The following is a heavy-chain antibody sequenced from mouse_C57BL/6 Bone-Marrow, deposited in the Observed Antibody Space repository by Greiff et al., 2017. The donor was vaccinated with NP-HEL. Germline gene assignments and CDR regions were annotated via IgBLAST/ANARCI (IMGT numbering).Heavy chain of an antibody. V-gene: IGHV14-2*01. Sequence: EVQLQQSGAELVKPGASVKLSCTASGFNIKDYYMHWVKQRTEQGLEWIGRIDPEDGETKYAPKFQGKATITADPSSNTAYLQLSSLTSEDTAVYYCARDLCTTVVVPYAMDYWGQGTSVTVSS. CDR2: IDPEDGET. CDR1: GFNIKDYY. D-gene: IGHD1-1*01. J-gene: IGHJ4*01. CDR3: ARDLCTTVVVPYAMDY.